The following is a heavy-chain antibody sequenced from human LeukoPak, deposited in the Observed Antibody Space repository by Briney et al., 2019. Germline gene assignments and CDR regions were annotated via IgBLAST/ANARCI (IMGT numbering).Heavy chain of an antibody. V-gene: IGHV3-23*01. CDR3: AKYPTNYYDSGGYFVDY. J-gene: IGHJ4*02. CDR2: IGGSGGSA. Sequence: GGSLRLSCAASGFTFSSYAMRWVRQAPGKGPEGVSAIGGSGGSASYADSVKGRFTISRDNSKSTLYLQMNSLTVEDTAVYYCAKYPTNYYDSGGYFVDYWGQGTLVTVSS. CDR1: GFTFSSYA. D-gene: IGHD3-22*01.